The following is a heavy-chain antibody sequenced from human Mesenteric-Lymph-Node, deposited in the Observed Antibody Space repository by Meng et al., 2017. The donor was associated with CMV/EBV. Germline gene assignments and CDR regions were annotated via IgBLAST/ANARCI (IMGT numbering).Heavy chain of an antibody. CDR1: GYSFTSYW. D-gene: IGHD3-3*01. J-gene: IGHJ5*02. V-gene: IGHV5-51*01. CDR3: ARREGGYYYPITPNWFDP. CDR2: IYPGDSDT. Sequence: GESLKISCKGSGYSFTSYWIGWVRQMPGKGLEWMGIIYPGDSDTRYSPSFQGQVTISADKSISTAYLQWSSLKASDTAMYYCARREGGYYYPITPNWFDPWGQGTLVTVSS.